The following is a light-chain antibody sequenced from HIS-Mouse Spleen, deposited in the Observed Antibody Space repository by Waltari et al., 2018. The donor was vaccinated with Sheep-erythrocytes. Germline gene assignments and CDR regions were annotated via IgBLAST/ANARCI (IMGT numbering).Light chain of an antibody. CDR1: QGISSY. J-gene: IGKJ1*01. CDR3: QQYYSYPWT. Sequence: AIRMTQSPSSFSASTGDRVTITCRASQGISSYLAWYQQQPGKAPKLLIYAASTLQSGFPSRFSGSGSGTDFTLTISCLQSEDFATYYCQQYYSYPWTFGQGTKV. V-gene: IGKV1-8*01. CDR2: AAS.